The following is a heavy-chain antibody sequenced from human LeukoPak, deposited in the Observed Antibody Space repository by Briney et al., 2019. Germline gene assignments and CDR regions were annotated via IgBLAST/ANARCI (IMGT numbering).Heavy chain of an antibody. CDR1: GFTFSSYA. Sequence: GGSLRLSCAASGFTFSSYAMHWVRQAPGKGLEWVAVISYDGSNKYYADSVKGRFTISRDNSKNTLYLQMNSLRAEDTAVYYCARDRGLYSSVSDYWGQGTLVTVSS. J-gene: IGHJ4*02. V-gene: IGHV3-30-3*01. D-gene: IGHD6-19*01. CDR3: ARDRGLYSSVSDY. CDR2: ISYDGSNK.